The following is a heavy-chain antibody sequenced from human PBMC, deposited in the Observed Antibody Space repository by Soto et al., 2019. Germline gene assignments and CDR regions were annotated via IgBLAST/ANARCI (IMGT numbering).Heavy chain of an antibody. V-gene: IGHV3-33*01. Sequence: XGSLRLSCAASGFSFSDYGMHWVRQAPGKGLEWLTIIWFDASHEYYADSVKGRFTISRDNSNNTLYLQLNSLTADDTAVYFCARDQGRATADGPLGNGLDVWGQGPAVTVSS. CDR1: GFSFSDYG. J-gene: IGHJ6*02. CDR2: IWFDASHE. D-gene: IGHD6-13*01. CDR3: ARDQGRATADGPLGNGLDV.